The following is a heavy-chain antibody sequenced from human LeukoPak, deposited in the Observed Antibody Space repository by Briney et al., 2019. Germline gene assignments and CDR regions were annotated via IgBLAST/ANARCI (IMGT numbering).Heavy chain of an antibody. V-gene: IGHV4-34*01. D-gene: IGHD6-13*01. CDR3: ASQYSSSSNFDY. Sequence: SETLSLTCAVYGGSFSGYYWSWIRQPPGKGLGWIGEINHSGSTNYNPSLKSRVTISVDTSKNQFSLKLSSVTAADTAVYYCASQYSSSSNFDYWGQGTLVTVSS. J-gene: IGHJ4*02. CDR2: INHSGST. CDR1: GGSFSGYY.